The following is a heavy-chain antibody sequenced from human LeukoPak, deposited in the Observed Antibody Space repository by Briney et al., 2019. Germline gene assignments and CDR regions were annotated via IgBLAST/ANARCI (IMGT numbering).Heavy chain of an antibody. V-gene: IGHV3-30*03. J-gene: IGHJ4*02. CDR1: GFTFSGFG. Sequence: GGSLRLSCAASGFTFSGFGMHWVRQAPGKGLEWLAVISDHGRIEYYAASVKGRFTISRDNSKNTLYLQMNSLRAEDTAVYYCARGGVYSSGSYYLYYFDYWGQGTLVTVSS. CDR3: ARGGVYSSGSYYLYYFDY. CDR2: ISDHGRIE. D-gene: IGHD6-19*01.